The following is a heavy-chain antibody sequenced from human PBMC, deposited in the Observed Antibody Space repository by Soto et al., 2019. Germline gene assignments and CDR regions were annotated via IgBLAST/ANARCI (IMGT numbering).Heavy chain of an antibody. D-gene: IGHD6-19*01. J-gene: IGHJ4*02. CDR3: AKDLRKWAVAGTANY. CDR1: GFTFSSYA. CDR2: ISGSGGST. Sequence: GGSLRLSCASSGFTFSSYAMSWVRQAPGKGLEWVSAISGSGGSTYYADSVKGRFTISRDNSKNTLYLQMNSLRAEDTAVYYCAKDLRKWAVAGTANYWGQGTLVTVSS. V-gene: IGHV3-23*01.